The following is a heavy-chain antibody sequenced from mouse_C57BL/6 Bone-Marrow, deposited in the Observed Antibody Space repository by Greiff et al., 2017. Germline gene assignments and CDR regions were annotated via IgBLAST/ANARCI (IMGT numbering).Heavy chain of an antibody. D-gene: IGHD1-1*01. CDR2: IYPRSGNT. V-gene: IGHV1-81*01. J-gene: IGHJ2*01. CDR3: ARGPPLWPFDY. Sequence: VKLMESGAELARPGASVKLSCKASGYTFTSYGISWVKQRTGQGLEWIGEIYPRSGNTYYNEKFKGKATLTADKSSSTAYMELRSLTSEDSAVYFCARGPPLWPFDYWGQGTTLTVSS. CDR1: GYTFTSYG.